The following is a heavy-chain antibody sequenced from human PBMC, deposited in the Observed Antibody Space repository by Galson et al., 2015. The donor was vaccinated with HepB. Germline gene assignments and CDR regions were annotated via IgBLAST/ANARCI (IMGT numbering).Heavy chain of an antibody. J-gene: IGHJ4*02. D-gene: IGHD3-3*01. Sequence: SLRLSCAASGFTFSSYAMSWVRQAPGKGLEWVSAISGSGGSTDYADSVKGRFTISRDNSKNTLYLQMNSLRAEDTAVYYCAKQFRPVLVTRKETYYDFWRDYPYYFDYWGQGTLVTVSS. CDR2: ISGSGGST. CDR1: GFTFSSYA. CDR3: AKQFRPVLVTRKETYYDFWRDYPYYFDY. V-gene: IGHV3-23*01.